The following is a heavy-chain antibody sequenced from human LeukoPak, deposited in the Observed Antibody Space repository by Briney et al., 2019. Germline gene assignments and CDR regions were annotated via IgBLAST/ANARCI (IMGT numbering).Heavy chain of an antibody. CDR3: ARAHGARSSTSCCLFA. D-gene: IGHD2-2*01. J-gene: IGHJ4*02. CDR1: GSTFSSYS. V-gene: IGHV3-21*01. Sequence: GGSLRLSCAAPGSTFSSYSMNWVRQAPGKGLEWVSSISSSSSYIYYADSVKGRFTISRDNAKNSLYLQMNSLRAEDTAVYYCARAHGARSSTSCCLFAGGQGTLVTVSS. CDR2: ISSSSSYI.